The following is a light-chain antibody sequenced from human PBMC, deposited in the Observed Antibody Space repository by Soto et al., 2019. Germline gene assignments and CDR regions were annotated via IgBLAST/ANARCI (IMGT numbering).Light chain of an antibody. Sequence: EIVMTQSPATLSVSPGERATLSCRASQSVSSKLTWYQQKPGQAPRLLIYGASTRATSIPARFSGRGSGTEFTLTISIRDSEAFEVYYCQQYNNLPWPVGQGTKVDIK. CDR2: GAS. J-gene: IGKJ1*01. CDR1: QSVSSK. V-gene: IGKV3-15*01. CDR3: QQYNNLPWP.